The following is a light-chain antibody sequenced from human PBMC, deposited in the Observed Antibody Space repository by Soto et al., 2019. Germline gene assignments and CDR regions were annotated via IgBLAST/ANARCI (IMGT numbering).Light chain of an antibody. Sequence: QSVLTQPASVSGSPGQSITISCAGITTDVGFKNYVSWYQHHPGKAPKLLIFGVSGRPSEIPHRFSGSKSGNTASLTISGLQAEDEADYYCSSYAPISTLYVFGTGTKVTVL. CDR1: TTDVGFKNY. CDR2: GVS. CDR3: SSYAPISTLYV. J-gene: IGLJ1*01. V-gene: IGLV2-14*03.